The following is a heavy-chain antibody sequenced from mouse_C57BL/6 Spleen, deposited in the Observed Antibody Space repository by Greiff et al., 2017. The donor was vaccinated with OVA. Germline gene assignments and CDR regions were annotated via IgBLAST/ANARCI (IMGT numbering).Heavy chain of an antibody. J-gene: IGHJ3*01. Sequence: EVQLQQSVAELVRPGASVKLSCTASGFTIKNTYMHWVKQRPEQGLEWIGRIDPANGNTTYAPKFQGKATITADTTSNTAYLQLSSLTSEDTAIYYCALYDYVSWFAGWGQGTLVTVAA. CDR3: ALYDYVSWFAG. D-gene: IGHD2-4*01. CDR2: IDPANGNT. V-gene: IGHV14-3*01. CDR1: GFTIKNTY.